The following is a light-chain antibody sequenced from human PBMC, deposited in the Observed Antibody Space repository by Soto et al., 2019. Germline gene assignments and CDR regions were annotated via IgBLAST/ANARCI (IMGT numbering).Light chain of an antibody. V-gene: IGKV1-33*01. J-gene: IGKJ5*01. CDR3: QQYENLPT. CDR1: QNINNY. Sequence: DIHMTQSQSSVSAAVGDRVTITCQASQNINNYLNWYQQKPGRAPKLLIYDASNLEAGVPSRFRGSGSGTDFTFTISRLQPEDLATYSCQQYENLPTFGQGTRLEI. CDR2: DAS.